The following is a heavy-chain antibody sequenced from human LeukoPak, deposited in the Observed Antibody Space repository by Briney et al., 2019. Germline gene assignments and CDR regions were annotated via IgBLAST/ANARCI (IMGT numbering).Heavy chain of an antibody. Sequence: SETLSLTCAVYGGSFSGYYWSWIRQPPGKGLEWIGEISHSGSTNYNPSLKSRVTISVDTSKNQFSLKLSSVTAADTAVYYCARGYGDPSPWGQGTLVTVSS. CDR2: ISHSGST. CDR1: GGSFSGYY. CDR3: ARGYGDPSP. V-gene: IGHV4-34*01. J-gene: IGHJ5*02. D-gene: IGHD4-17*01.